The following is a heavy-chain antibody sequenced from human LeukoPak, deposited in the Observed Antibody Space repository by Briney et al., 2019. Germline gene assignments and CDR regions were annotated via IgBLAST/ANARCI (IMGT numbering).Heavy chain of an antibody. V-gene: IGHV4-4*07. CDR1: GGSISSYY. J-gene: IGHJ5*02. CDR2: IYTSGST. D-gene: IGHD6-13*01. Sequence: SETLSLTCTVSGGSISSYYWSWIRQVAGKGLEWIGRIYTSGSTNYNPSLKSRVTMSVDTSKNQFSLKLTSVTAADTAVYYCARSPYSSSWYPFAPWGQGALVTVSS. CDR3: ARSPYSSSWYPFAP.